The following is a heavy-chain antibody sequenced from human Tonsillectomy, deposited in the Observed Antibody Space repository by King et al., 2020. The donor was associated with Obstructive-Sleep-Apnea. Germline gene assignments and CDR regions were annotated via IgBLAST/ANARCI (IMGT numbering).Heavy chain of an antibody. Sequence: VQLVESGGGVVQPGRSLRLSCAASGFTFSSYAMHWVRQAPGKGLEWVAVISYDESNKYYADSVKGRFTISRDNSKNTLYLQMNSLRAEDTAVYYCAVGEGGDCSGGSCYPGDVDYWGQGTLVTVSS. CDR3: AVGEGGDCSGGSCYPGDVDY. D-gene: IGHD2-15*01. J-gene: IGHJ4*02. CDR2: ISYDESNK. V-gene: IGHV3-30*04. CDR1: GFTFSSYA.